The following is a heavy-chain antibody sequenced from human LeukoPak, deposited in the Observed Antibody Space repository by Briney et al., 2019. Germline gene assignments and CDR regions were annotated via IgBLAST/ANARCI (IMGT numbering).Heavy chain of an antibody. Sequence: GESLRLSCAASGFTVSSNYMSWVRQAPGKGLEGVSVIYSGGSTYYADSVKGRFTISRDTSKNTLYLQMNSLRAEDTAVYYCAKQAARHPFDAFDIWGQGTMVTVSS. J-gene: IGHJ3*02. CDR2: IYSGGST. CDR1: GFTVSSNY. CDR3: AKQAARHPFDAFDI. V-gene: IGHV3-66*04. D-gene: IGHD6-6*01.